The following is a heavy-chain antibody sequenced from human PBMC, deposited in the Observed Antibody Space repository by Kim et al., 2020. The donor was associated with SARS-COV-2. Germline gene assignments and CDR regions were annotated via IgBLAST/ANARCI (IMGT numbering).Heavy chain of an antibody. V-gene: IGHV4-59*13. D-gene: IGHD3-10*01. CDR3: AREGMVRGQGI. CDR1: GGSISSYS. J-gene: IGHJ3*02. CDR2: IHYSGST. Sequence: SETLSLTCTVSGGSISSYSWSWIRQPPGKGLEWIGYIHYSGSTNYNPSLKRRATISVDTSKNQFSLKLSSVTAADTAVYYCAREGMVRGQGIWGQGTMVTVSS.